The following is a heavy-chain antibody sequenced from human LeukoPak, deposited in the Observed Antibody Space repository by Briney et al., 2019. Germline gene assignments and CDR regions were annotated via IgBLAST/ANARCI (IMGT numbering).Heavy chain of an antibody. CDR2: IIPIFGTA. D-gene: IGHD4-11*01. CDR3: ARAGATVRRGTVRWFDP. Sequence: PVKVSCKASGGTFSSYAISWVRQAPGQGLEWMGGIIPIFGTANYAQKFQGRVTITADKSTSTAYMELSSLRSEDTAVYYCARAGATVRRGTVRWFDPWGQGTLVTVSS. V-gene: IGHV1-69*06. CDR1: GGTFSSYA. J-gene: IGHJ5*02.